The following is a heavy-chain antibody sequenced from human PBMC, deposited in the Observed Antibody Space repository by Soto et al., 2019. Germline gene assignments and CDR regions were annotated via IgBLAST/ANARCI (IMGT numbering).Heavy chain of an antibody. V-gene: IGHV3-23*01. CDR3: EKEKDYDFNWGSDRFTSHY. D-gene: IGHD3-16*02. CDR2: ISGSAGT. J-gene: IGHJ4*02. Sequence: GGSLKLSCTASGFTFRTYSMTWFRQAPGNGLEWVSAISGSAGTFYATSVKGRFTISRDNSRSTVYLQMQSLRAEDSAIYYCEKEKDYDFNWGSDRFTSHYWGRGTLVTVSS. CDR1: GFTFRTYS.